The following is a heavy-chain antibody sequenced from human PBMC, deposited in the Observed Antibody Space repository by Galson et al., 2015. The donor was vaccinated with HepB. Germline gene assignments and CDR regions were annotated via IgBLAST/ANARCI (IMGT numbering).Heavy chain of an antibody. CDR2: ISSSSSYT. CDR3: ARGWSKSPTVASY. CDR1: GFTFSDYY. D-gene: IGHD6-19*01. Sequence: SLRLSCAASGFTFSDYYMSWIRQAPGKGLEWVSYISSSSSYTNYADSVKGRFTISRDNAKNSLYLQMNSLRAEDTAVYYCARGWSKSPTVASYWGQGTLVTVSS. J-gene: IGHJ4*02. V-gene: IGHV3-11*06.